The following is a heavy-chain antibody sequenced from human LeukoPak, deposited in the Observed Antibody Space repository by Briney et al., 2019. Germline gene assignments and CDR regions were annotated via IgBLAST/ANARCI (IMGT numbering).Heavy chain of an antibody. D-gene: IGHD5-12*01. V-gene: IGHV3-23*01. CDR1: GFTFSSYG. J-gene: IGHJ6*03. Sequence: TGGSLRLSCAASGFTFSSYGMNWVRQTPGKGLEWISTISDSGGSTYYADSVKGRFTISRDNSKNTLYLQMNSLRAEDTAVYYCAKDTVKVTTIRRVPHYMDVWGKGTTVTISS. CDR2: ISDSGGST. CDR3: AKDTVKVTTIRRVPHYMDV.